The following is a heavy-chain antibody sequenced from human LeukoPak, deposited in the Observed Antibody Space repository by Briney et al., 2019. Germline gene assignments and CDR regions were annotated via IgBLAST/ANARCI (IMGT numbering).Heavy chain of an antibody. J-gene: IGHJ3*02. D-gene: IGHD4-17*01. CDR3: AISENSYDYGDHGSAFDI. Sequence: GGSLGLSSAASGFTLSNYWMAWVRQAPGKELEWVASIKDDGSQQWHVDSVKGRFTISRDNSKNTLYLQMNSLRAEDTAVYYCAISENSYDYGDHGSAFDIWGQGTMVTVSS. CDR2: IKDDGSQQ. V-gene: IGHV3-7*01. CDR1: GFTLSNYW.